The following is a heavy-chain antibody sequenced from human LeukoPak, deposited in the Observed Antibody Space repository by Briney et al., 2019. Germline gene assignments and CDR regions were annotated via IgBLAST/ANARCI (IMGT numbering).Heavy chain of an antibody. Sequence: ETLSLTCTVSGGSVSSDYWSWIRQPPGKGLEWIGYIYHTGNSDYNPSLKSRATISVDTSKNQFSLKLSSVTAADTAVYYCAGHYFDFLYLRIDVWGQGTTVTVSS. V-gene: IGHV4-59*08. CDR3: AGHYFDFLYLRIDV. CDR1: GGSVSSDY. CDR2: IYHTGNS. J-gene: IGHJ6*02. D-gene: IGHD3-3*01.